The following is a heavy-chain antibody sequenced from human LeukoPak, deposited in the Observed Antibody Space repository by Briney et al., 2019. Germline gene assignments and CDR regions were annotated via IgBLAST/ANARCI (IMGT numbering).Heavy chain of an antibody. CDR2: IYHGGSS. CDR3: ARDRWGSGGSTYYFDY. V-gene: IGHV4-59*01. CDR1: NGSISTYY. J-gene: IGHJ4*01. D-gene: IGHD6-19*01. Sequence: SETLFLTCTVSNGSISTYYWSWIRQPPGKGLEWIGYIYHGGSSIYNPSLNSRVAISVDTCKNQFSLKLSSVTAPDTAVYYCARDRWGSGGSTYYFDYWGHATLVIVSS.